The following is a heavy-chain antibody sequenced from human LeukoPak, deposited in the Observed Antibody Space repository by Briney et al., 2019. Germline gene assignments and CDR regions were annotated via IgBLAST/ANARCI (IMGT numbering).Heavy chain of an antibody. Sequence: GGSLRLSCAASGFTFSSYAMSWVRQAPGKGLEWVSAISGSGGSTYYADSVKGRFTISRDNAKNSLYLQMNTLRAEDTAVYYCARGEGLGTTNGGYYFAYWGQGSLVIVSS. CDR1: GFTFSSYA. V-gene: IGHV3-23*01. CDR2: ISGSGGST. J-gene: IGHJ4*02. D-gene: IGHD1-26*01. CDR3: ARGEGLGTTNGGYYFAY.